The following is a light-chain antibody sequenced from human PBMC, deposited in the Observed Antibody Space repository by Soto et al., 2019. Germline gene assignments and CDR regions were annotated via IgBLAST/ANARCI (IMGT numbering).Light chain of an antibody. J-gene: IGKJ1*01. V-gene: IGKV3-11*01. Sequence: EIVLTQSPATLSLSPGERATLSCRGSQSVSSYLAWYQQKPGQAPRLLIYDASNRATGIPARLSGSGSGTDFTLTISSLEPQDFAVYYCQLRSNWLTWTFGQGTKVEIK. CDR3: QLRSNWLTWT. CDR1: QSVSSY. CDR2: DAS.